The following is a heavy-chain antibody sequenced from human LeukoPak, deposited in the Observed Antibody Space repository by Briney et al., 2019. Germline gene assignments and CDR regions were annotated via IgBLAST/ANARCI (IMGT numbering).Heavy chain of an antibody. CDR1: GYTFTGYY. CDR2: MNPNSGRT. J-gene: IGHJ4*02. D-gene: IGHD2-2*02. CDR3: AKDLGVPAAIEAIGFDY. Sequence: ASVKVSCKASGYTFTGYYMHWVRQATGQGLEWMGWMNPNSGRTGYAQNFQGRITITRNTSISTAYMELSSLRSEDTAVYYCAKDLGVPAAIEAIGFDYWSQGTLVTVSS. V-gene: IGHV1-8*03.